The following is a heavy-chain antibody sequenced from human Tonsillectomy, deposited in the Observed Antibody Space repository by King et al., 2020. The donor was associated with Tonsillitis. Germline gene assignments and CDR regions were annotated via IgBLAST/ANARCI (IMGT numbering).Heavy chain of an antibody. V-gene: IGHV5-51*01. D-gene: IGHD3-10*01. J-gene: IGHJ4*02. Sequence: VQLVESGAEVKKPGESLKISCKGSGYRFSNYWIGWVRQKAGKGLEWMGIINPEDSDTRYSPSFQGQVTISADNSISTASLQWSSLKASDSAMYYCARRDGSGIYYSIDYWGQGTLVTVSS. CDR2: INPEDSDT. CDR1: GYRFSNYW. CDR3: ARRDGSGIYYSIDY.